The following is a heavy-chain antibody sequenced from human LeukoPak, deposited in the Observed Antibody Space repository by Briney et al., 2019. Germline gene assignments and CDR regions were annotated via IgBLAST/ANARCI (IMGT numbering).Heavy chain of an antibody. CDR2: ISSSGSTI. CDR1: GFTFSSYE. CDR3: ARDTTVTTLPYYFDY. J-gene: IGHJ4*02. D-gene: IGHD4-17*01. V-gene: IGHV3-48*03. Sequence: GGSLRFSCAASGFTFSSYEMNWVRQAPGKGLEWVSYISSSGSTIYYADSVKGRFTISRDNAKDSLYLQMNSLRAEDTAVYYCARDTTVTTLPYYFDYWGQGTLVTVSS.